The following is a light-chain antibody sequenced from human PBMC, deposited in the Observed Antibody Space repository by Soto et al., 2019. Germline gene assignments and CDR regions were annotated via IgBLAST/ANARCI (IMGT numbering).Light chain of an antibody. V-gene: IGKV1-5*03. Sequence: DIQMTQSPSTLSASVGDRVTITCRASQSISSWLAWYQQKPGKAPKLLIYKASSLESGVPPRFSGSGSETEFTLTISSLQPDDFATYYCQQYNTYPPLTFGGGTKVEIK. J-gene: IGKJ4*01. CDR2: KAS. CDR1: QSISSW. CDR3: QQYNTYPPLT.